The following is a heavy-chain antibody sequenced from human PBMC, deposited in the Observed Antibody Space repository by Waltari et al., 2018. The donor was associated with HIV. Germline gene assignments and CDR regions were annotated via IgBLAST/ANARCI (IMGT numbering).Heavy chain of an antibody. CDR2: IKQDGSEK. D-gene: IGHD3-10*01. CDR3: AGGGVLLWFGDLNWFDP. J-gene: IGHJ5*02. V-gene: IGHV3-7*01. Sequence: EVQLVESGGGLVQPGGSLRLSCAASGFTFSSYWMSWVRQAPGRGLEGVANIKQDGSEKYYVDSVKGRFTISGDNAKNSLYLQMNSLRAEDTAVYYCAGGGVLLWFGDLNWFDPWGQGTLVTVSS. CDR1: GFTFSSYW.